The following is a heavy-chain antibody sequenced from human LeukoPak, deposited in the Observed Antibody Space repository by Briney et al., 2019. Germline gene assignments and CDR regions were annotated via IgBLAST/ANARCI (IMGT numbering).Heavy chain of an antibody. V-gene: IGHV3-30*02. CDR1: GFTFSSYG. D-gene: IGHD3-10*01. J-gene: IGHJ4*02. CDR3: ARSGNALWFGEYYFDY. Sequence: PGESLRLSCAASGFTFSSYGMHWVRQAPGKGLEWVAFIRYDGSNKYYADSVKGRFTISRDNSKNTLYLQMNSLRAEDTAVYYCARSGNALWFGEYYFDYWGQGTLVTVSS. CDR2: IRYDGSNK.